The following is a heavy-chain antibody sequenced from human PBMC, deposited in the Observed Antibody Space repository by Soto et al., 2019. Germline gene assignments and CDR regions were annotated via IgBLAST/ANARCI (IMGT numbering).Heavy chain of an antibody. V-gene: IGHV1-2*02. D-gene: IGHD2-21*01. J-gene: IGHJ6*02. Sequence: ASVKVSCKASGYTFTGYYVHWVREAPGQGLEWMGWINPETGATSYAQKFQGRVTLSRDTSINTAYLELSSLRFDDAAVYFCARERYRVISVGMDVWGQGTTVTVSS. CDR2: INPETGAT. CDR1: GYTFTGYY. CDR3: ARERYRVISVGMDV.